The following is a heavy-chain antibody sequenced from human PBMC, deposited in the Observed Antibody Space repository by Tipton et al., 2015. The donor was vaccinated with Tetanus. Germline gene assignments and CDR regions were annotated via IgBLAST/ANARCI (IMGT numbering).Heavy chain of an antibody. V-gene: IGHV3-23*01. Sequence: SLRLSCAASGFTFSSYAMSWVRQAPGKGLEWVSGISGSGGSTYYADSVKGRSTISRDNSKNTLYLQMNSLRAEDTAVYYCAKSHGYCSGGSCYYYYGMDVWGQGTTVTVSS. CDR2: ISGSGGST. CDR1: GFTFSSYA. CDR3: AKSHGYCSGGSCYYYYGMDV. D-gene: IGHD2-15*01. J-gene: IGHJ6*02.